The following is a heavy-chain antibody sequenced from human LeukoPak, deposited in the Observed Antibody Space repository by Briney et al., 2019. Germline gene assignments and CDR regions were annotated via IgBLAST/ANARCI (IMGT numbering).Heavy chain of an antibody. Sequence: GASVKVSCKASGYTFTSYAIIWVRQAPGQGLEWMGWISANNGNTNSAQQFQGRVTMARDTSTSAAYMELSRLTSDDTAMYYCARAAPRDYAGGSWFFDWFDPWGQGTLVTVSS. CDR3: ARAAPRDYAGGSWFFDWFDP. CDR2: ISANNGNT. CDR1: GYTFTSYA. D-gene: IGHD2-15*01. V-gene: IGHV1-18*01. J-gene: IGHJ5*02.